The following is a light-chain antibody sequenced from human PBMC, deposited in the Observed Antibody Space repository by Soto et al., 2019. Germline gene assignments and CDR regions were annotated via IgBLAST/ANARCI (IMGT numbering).Light chain of an antibody. J-gene: IGLJ2*01. Sequence: QSALTQPPSVSAAPGQKVTISCSGSSSNIGNNYVSWYQQVPGTAPKLLIYENNRRPSGIPDRFSGSKSGTSATLGITGLQTGDEADYYCGTWDSTLSAGVVFGGGTKLTVL. V-gene: IGLV1-51*02. CDR2: ENN. CDR1: SSNIGNNY. CDR3: GTWDSTLSAGVV.